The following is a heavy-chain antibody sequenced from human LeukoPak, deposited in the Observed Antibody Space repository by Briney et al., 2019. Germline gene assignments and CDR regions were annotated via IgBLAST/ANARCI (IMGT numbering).Heavy chain of an antibody. V-gene: IGHV3-64*01. CDR1: GFTFSRYS. D-gene: IGHD6-6*01. Sequence: GGSLRLSCASSGFTFSRYSMHWVREAPGKGLEYVSAISNNGGSTYYAKSVKGRFTVSRDNSKNTLYLQMDSLRAEDMAVYYCARTSIAAREADYWGQGTLVTVSS. CDR2: ISNNGGST. CDR3: ARTSIAAREADY. J-gene: IGHJ4*02.